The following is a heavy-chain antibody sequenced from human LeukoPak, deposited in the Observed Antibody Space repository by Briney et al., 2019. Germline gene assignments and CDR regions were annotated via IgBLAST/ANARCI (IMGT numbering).Heavy chain of an antibody. CDR2: INHSGST. Sequence: SETLSLTCAVYGGSFSGYYWSWIRQPPGKGLEWIGGINHSGSTNYNPSLKSRVTMSVDTSKNQFSLKLSSVTAADTAVYYCAREKTIALDYWGQGTLVTVSS. CDR3: AREKTIALDY. CDR1: GGSFSGYY. J-gene: IGHJ4*02. D-gene: IGHD1-7*01. V-gene: IGHV4-34*01.